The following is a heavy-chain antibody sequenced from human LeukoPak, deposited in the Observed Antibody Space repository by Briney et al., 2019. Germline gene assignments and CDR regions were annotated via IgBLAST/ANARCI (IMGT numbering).Heavy chain of an antibody. CDR3: AKPYSSGWYYFDC. V-gene: IGHV3-48*01. J-gene: IGHJ4*02. Sequence: GGSLRLSRAASGFTLSSYSMNWVRQAPGKGLEWVSYISSSSSTIYYADSVKGRFTISRDNAKNSLYLQMNSLRVEDTAVYYCAKPYSSGWYYFDCWGQGTLVTVSS. CDR2: ISSSSSTI. D-gene: IGHD6-19*01. CDR1: GFTLSSYS.